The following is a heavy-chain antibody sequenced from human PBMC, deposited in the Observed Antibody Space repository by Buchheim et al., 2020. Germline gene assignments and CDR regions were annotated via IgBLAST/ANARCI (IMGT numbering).Heavy chain of an antibody. CDR3: ARVYKSRLDFWSGYYADFDN. V-gene: IGHV4-61*08. CDR1: GASVSSGGYY. CDR2: IHDSGTT. Sequence: QVQLQESGPGLVRPSETLSLTCTVSGASVSSGGYYWDWIRQPPGKGLEWIGYIHDSGTTNSNPSLKSRVTISADTSKNQFSLKMNSVTAADTAVYYCARVYKSRLDFWSGYYADFDNWGQGTL. J-gene: IGHJ4*02. D-gene: IGHD3-3*01.